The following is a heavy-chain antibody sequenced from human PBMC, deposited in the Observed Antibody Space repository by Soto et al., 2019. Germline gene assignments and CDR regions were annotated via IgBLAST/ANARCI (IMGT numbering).Heavy chain of an antibody. V-gene: IGHV3-48*01. CDR2: ISGSGNAL. Sequence: EVQLVESGGGLVQPGGSLRLSCAASGFTFNTYNMYWVRQAPGEGLEWISYISGSGNALSYADSVKGRFTISRDSAKDSLYLQMNNLRVEDTAVYYCARPLASNGGSCYYWGQGTLVTVSS. D-gene: IGHD2-15*01. CDR3: ARPLASNGGSCYY. J-gene: IGHJ4*02. CDR1: GFTFNTYN.